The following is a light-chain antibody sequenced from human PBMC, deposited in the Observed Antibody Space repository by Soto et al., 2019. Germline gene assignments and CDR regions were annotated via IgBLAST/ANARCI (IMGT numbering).Light chain of an antibody. J-gene: IGLJ1*01. CDR2: DVS. CDR1: SSDVGGYNY. Sequence: QSALTQPASVSGSPGQSITISCTGTSSDVGGYNYVSWYQQHPGKAPKLMIYDVSNRPSGVSNRFSGSKSGNTASLTISGLQAEDESAYYCSSYTGSSTYVFATGTKLTVL. CDR3: SSYTGSSTYV. V-gene: IGLV2-14*03.